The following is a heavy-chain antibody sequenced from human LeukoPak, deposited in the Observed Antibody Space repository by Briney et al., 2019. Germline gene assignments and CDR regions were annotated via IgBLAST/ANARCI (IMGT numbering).Heavy chain of an antibody. D-gene: IGHD4-17*01. V-gene: IGHV3-11*01. CDR1: GFTFSDYY. CDR3: ARGPDHYGDYVLGAEYFQH. CDR2: ISSSGSTI. J-gene: IGHJ1*01. Sequence: GGSLRLSCAASGFTFSDYYMSWIRQAPGKGLEWVSYISSSGSTIYYADSVKGRFTISRDNAKNSLYLQMNSLRAEDTAAYYCARGPDHYGDYVLGAEYFQHWGQGTLVTVSS.